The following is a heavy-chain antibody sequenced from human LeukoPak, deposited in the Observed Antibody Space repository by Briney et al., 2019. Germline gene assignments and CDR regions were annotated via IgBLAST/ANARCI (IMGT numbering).Heavy chain of an antibody. Sequence: GGSLRPSCAASGFNFSTYGMHWVRQAPGKGLEWVAFIRYDAINEYYADSVKGRFTISRDNSKNILYLQMNSLRPEDTAVYYCAKDHGDWGQGTLVTVSS. D-gene: IGHD4-17*01. J-gene: IGHJ4*02. CDR3: AKDHGD. V-gene: IGHV3-30*02. CDR1: GFNFSTYG. CDR2: IRYDAINE.